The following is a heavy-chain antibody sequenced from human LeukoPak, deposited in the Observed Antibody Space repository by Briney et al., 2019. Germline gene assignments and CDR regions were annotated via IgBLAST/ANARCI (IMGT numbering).Heavy chain of an antibody. CDR2: IIPVFGTA. D-gene: IGHD2-2*01. V-gene: IGHV1-69*05. Sequence: SVKVSCKASGGTFSSYAVSWVRQAPGQGLEWMGGIIPVFGTANYAQKFQGRVTITTDESTSTAYMELSGLRSEDTAMYYCASQHKYCSSTSCYKGGMGWFDPWGQGTLVTVSS. CDR1: GGTFSSYA. J-gene: IGHJ5*02. CDR3: ASQHKYCSSTSCYKGGMGWFDP.